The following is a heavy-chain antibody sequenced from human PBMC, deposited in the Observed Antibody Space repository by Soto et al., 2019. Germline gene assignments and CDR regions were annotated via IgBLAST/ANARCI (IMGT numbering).Heavy chain of an antibody. V-gene: IGHV1-18*04. CDR2: ISTNTGHT. CDR3: AREEYRQVDH. CDR1: GYTFTNYG. J-gene: IGHJ5*02. Sequence: QVQLVQFGAEVKKPGASVKVSCKASGYTFTNYGISWVRQAPGQGLEWMGWISTNTGHTDYARNLRGRVTMTTDASTTTAYMELRSLTSDDTAIYFCAREEYRQVDHWGQGTLVTVSS. D-gene: IGHD3-16*02.